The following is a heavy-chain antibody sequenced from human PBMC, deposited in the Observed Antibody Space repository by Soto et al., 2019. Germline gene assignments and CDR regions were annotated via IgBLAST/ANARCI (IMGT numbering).Heavy chain of an antibody. D-gene: IGHD1-20*01. J-gene: IGHJ4*02. CDR2: ISGGGDAT. CDR3: AQKSGGSITLPALYYFDS. V-gene: IGHV3-23*01. Sequence: EVQLLESGGGLVQPGGSLRLSCAASGFTFGNYAFSWVRQAPGKGLEWVSVISGGGDATYYPDSVKGRFTTSRDNSKNTVYLQMNSLRAEDTAVYYSAQKSGGSITLPALYYFDSWGKGTLVTVSS. CDR1: GFTFGNYA.